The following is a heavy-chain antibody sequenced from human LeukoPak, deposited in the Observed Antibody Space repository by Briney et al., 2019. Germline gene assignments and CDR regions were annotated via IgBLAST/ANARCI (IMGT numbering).Heavy chain of an antibody. CDR2: IIPIFGTA. CDR3: ARGPTGSGYYLNY. J-gene: IGHJ4*02. D-gene: IGHD3-3*01. V-gene: IGHV1-69*13. Sequence: ASVKVSCKASGGTFSSYAISWVRQAPGQGLEWMGGIIPIFGTANYAQKFQGRVTITADVSTSTAYMELSSLRSEDTAVYYCARGPTGSGYYLNYWGQGTLVTVSS. CDR1: GGTFSSYA.